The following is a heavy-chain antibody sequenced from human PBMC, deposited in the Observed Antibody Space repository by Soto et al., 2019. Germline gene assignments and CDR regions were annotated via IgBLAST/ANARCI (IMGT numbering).Heavy chain of an antibody. J-gene: IGHJ5*02. CDR3: PIYYYDILTRYGTIRGFDP. Sequence: SETLSLTCTVSGGSISSYYWSWIRQAPGKGLEWIGYIYYSGSTNYNPSLKSRVTISVDTSKKQFSLKLSSVTAADTPVYYSPIYYYDILTRYGTIRGFDPWGQGTLVTVSS. V-gene: IGHV4-59*01. D-gene: IGHD3-9*01. CDR1: GGSISSYY. CDR2: IYYSGST.